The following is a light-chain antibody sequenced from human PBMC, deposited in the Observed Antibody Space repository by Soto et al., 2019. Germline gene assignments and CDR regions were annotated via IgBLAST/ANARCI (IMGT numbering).Light chain of an antibody. J-gene: IGKJ4*01. CDR3: QQDNNWPLT. V-gene: IGKV3-15*01. CDR1: QSVSSN. CDR2: GAS. Sequence: EIVMTQSPATVSVSPGERVTLSCRASQSVSSNLAWYQQRPGQTPRLLIYGASTRATGIPATFSGSGSGTQFTLTISSLQSEDFAVYYCQQDNNWPLTFGGGTKVEIK.